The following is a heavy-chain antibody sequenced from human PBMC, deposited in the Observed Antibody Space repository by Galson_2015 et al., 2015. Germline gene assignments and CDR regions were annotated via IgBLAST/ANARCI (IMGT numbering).Heavy chain of an antibody. D-gene: IGHD3-22*01. J-gene: IGHJ4*02. Sequence: SLRLSCAASGFTFSSYAMHWLRQAPGKGLEWVAVISYDGSNKYYADSVKGRFTISRDNSKNTLYLQMNSLRAEDTAVYYCPLYYYDSSGYYYFDYWGQGTLVTVSS. V-gene: IGHV3-30-3*01. CDR3: PLYYYDSSGYYYFDY. CDR1: GFTFSSYA. CDR2: ISYDGSNK.